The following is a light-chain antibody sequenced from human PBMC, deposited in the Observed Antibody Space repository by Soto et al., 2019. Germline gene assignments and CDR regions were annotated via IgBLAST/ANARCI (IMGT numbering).Light chain of an antibody. CDR1: QVIRND. CDR3: QQANSFPIT. V-gene: IGKV1-17*01. J-gene: IGKJ5*01. CDR2: AAY. Sequence: DIQITQSPSSLFDSVVYRVTITCRASQVIRNDLGWYQQKPGKAPKRLIYAAYTLQSGVPSRFSGSGSGTEFTLTISSLQPEDFATYYCQQANSFPITFGQGTRLEIK.